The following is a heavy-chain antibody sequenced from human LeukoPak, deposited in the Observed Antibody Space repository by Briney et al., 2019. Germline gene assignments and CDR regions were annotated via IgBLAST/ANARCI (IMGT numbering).Heavy chain of an antibody. CDR2: IKEDGSET. CDR1: GFIFKKYW. D-gene: IGHD5-24*01. J-gene: IGHJ4*02. V-gene: IGHV3-7*01. CDR3: ARETPRRGETRDGYR. Sequence: QTGGSLRLSCAASGFIFKKYWMNWVRQAPGKGLECLANIKEDGSETYYADSVKGRFTISRDNPKNLLFLQINSLRVEDTAVYYCARETPRRGETRDGYRWGQGTVVTVSS.